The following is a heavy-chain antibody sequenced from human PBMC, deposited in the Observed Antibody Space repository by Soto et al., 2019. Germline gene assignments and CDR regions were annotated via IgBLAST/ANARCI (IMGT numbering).Heavy chain of an antibody. J-gene: IGHJ4*02. D-gene: IGHD2-21*02. CDR3: ARGGHIAVVTDSFDY. Sequence: ASVKVSCKPCGYTLNTYYLHWVRQAPGQGLEWMGIIHPSGGGSTYAQKFLGRVTMTRDTSTSTVFMELSSLRSADTAVYYCARGGHIAVVTDSFDYWGQGTLVTVSS. CDR1: GYTLNTYY. CDR2: IHPSGGGS. V-gene: IGHV1-46*02.